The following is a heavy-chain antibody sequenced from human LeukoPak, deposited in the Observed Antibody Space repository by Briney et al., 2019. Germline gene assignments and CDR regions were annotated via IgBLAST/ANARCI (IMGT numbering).Heavy chain of an antibody. CDR2: ISSSSSTL. Sequence: GGSLRLSCAASGFTFSTYTMNWVRQAPGKGLEWVSCISSSSSTLHYADSVKGRFTISRDNAKNSLYLQMNSLRAEDAAVYYCARSLEADYWGQGTLVTVSS. V-gene: IGHV3-48*04. CDR3: ARSLEADY. J-gene: IGHJ4*02. CDR1: GFTFSTYT.